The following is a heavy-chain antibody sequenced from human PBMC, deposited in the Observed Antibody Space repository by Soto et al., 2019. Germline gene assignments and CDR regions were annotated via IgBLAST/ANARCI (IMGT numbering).Heavy chain of an antibody. CDR2: ISPMFGAA. D-gene: IGHD3-10*01. CDR1: GGTFNTYA. Sequence: VQLVQSGAEMKKPGSSVKVSCQSSGGTFNTYAMNWVRQAPGQGPEWMGDISPMFGAANYAPKFQGRVTITADESTGTSSMQLSSLTSEDTALYFCAREVQVHTPAFVYWGQGTLVTVSS. V-gene: IGHV1-69*19. J-gene: IGHJ4*02. CDR3: AREVQVHTPAFVY.